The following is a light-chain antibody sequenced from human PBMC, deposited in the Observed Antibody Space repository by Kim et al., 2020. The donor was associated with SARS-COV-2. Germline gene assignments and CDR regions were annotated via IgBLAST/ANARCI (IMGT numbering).Light chain of an antibody. Sequence: ENVLTQSPGTLSLSPGERATLSCRASQSVSSSYLGWYQQKPGQAPRLLIYGASSRATGIPYRFSGSGSGTDFTLTISRLEPEDFAVYYCQQYGSSPYTYGQGTKLEI. CDR1: QSVSSSY. V-gene: IGKV3-20*01. CDR2: GAS. J-gene: IGKJ2*01. CDR3: QQYGSSPYT.